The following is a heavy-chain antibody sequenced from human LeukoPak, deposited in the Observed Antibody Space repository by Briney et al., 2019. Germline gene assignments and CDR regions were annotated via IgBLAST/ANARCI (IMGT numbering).Heavy chain of an antibody. V-gene: IGHV3-30*12. J-gene: IGHJ6*03. Sequence: PGGSLRLSCAASGFTFSSYGMEWVRQAPGKGLEWVAVISYDGSNKYYADSVKGRFTISRDNAKNSLYLQMNSLRAEDTAVYYCARVGYDFWSGYYTLFEVRYMDVWGKGTTVTVSS. CDR1: GFTFSSYG. D-gene: IGHD3-3*01. CDR2: ISYDGSNK. CDR3: ARVGYDFWSGYYTLFEVRYMDV.